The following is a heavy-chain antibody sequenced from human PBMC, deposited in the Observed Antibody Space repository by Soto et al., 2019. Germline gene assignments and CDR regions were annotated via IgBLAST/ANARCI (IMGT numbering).Heavy chain of an antibody. D-gene: IGHD2-15*01. CDR2: ISPSTSHI. CDR3: SGCSGGACHQNYGMDV. J-gene: IGHJ6*02. Sequence: EVHLVESGGGLVKPGGSLRLSCAVSGFTFSSCTMNWVRQAPGKGLEWVSSISPSTSHIYYADSVKGRFTISRDNAKTSLVLQMNSLRAEETAVYYCSGCSGGACHQNYGMDVWGQGTTVTVSS. V-gene: IGHV3-21*01. CDR1: GFTFSSCT.